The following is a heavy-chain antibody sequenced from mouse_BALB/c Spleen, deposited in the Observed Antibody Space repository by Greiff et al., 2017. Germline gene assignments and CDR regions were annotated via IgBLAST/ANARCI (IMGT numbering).Heavy chain of an antibody. V-gene: IGHV4-1*02. CDR1: GFDFSRYW. D-gene: IGHD2-1*01. CDR2: INPDSSTI. Sequence: EVKVIESGGGLVQPGGSLKLSCAASGFDFSRYWMSWVRQAPGKGLEWIGEINPDSSTINYTPSLKDKFIISRDNAKNTLYLQMSKVRSEDTALYYCARRGNGAMDYWGQGTSVTVSS. J-gene: IGHJ4*01. CDR3: ARRGNGAMDY.